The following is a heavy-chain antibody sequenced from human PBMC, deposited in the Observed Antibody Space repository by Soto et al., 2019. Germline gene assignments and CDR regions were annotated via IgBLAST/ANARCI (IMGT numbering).Heavy chain of an antibody. CDR1: VGTFSSYA. Sequence: SVKVSCKASVGTFSSYAISWVRQAPGQGLEWMGGMIPIFGTANYAQKFQGRVTITADEPTSTAYMVLSSRRTDDAAEYYSASCGNKYELLIHNCFDPWGQGTLVTVPS. J-gene: IGHJ5*02. V-gene: IGHV1-69*13. CDR3: ASCGNKYELLIHNCFDP. D-gene: IGHD2-2*01. CDR2: MIPIFGTA.